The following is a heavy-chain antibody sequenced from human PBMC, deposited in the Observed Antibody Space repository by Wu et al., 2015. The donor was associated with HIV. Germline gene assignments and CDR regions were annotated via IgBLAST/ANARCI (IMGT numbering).Heavy chain of an antibody. CDR2: IIPIFGTA. D-gene: IGHD3-10*01. Sequence: QVHLVQSGAEVKRPGSSVKVSCKASGGIFSNSAISWVRLAPGGGLEWVGGIIPIFGTANYAQKLQGRVTMTTDTSTSTAYMELRSLRSDDTAVYYCARASGTMVRGVIIGYYGMDVWGQGTTVTVSS. V-gene: IGHV1-69*05. CDR3: ARASGTMVRGVIIGYYGMDV. J-gene: IGHJ6*02. CDR1: GGIFSNSA.